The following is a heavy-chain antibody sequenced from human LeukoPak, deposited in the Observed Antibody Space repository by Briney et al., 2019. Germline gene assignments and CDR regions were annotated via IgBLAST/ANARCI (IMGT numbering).Heavy chain of an antibody. D-gene: IGHD2-8*01. Sequence: PGGSLRLSCAASGFTFSSYSMNWVRQAPGKGLEWVSYISSSSSTIYYADSVKGRFTISRDNAKNSLYLQMNSLRAEDTAVYYCARDLNGAFDIWGQGTMVTVSS. V-gene: IGHV3-48*01. J-gene: IGHJ3*02. CDR1: GFTFSSYS. CDR2: ISSSSSTI. CDR3: ARDLNGAFDI.